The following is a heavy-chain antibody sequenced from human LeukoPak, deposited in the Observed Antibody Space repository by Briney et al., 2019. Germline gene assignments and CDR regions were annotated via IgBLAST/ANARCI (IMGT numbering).Heavy chain of an antibody. CDR2: IYSGDST. Sequence: PGGSLRLSCAASGFSVSSNYMSWVRQAPGKGLEWVSVIYSGDSTDYADCVKGRFTIYRDNSKNTLYLQMNSVRAEDTAVYYCARAAGVDYWGQGTLVTVSS. V-gene: IGHV3-66*01. CDR3: ARAAGVDY. J-gene: IGHJ4*02. D-gene: IGHD3-10*01. CDR1: GFSVSSNY.